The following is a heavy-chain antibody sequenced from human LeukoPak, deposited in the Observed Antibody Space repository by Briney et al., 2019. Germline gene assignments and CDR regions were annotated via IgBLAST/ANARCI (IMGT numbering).Heavy chain of an antibody. D-gene: IGHD3-10*01. Sequence: ASVKVSCKASGYSFADYYMHWVRQAPGQGLEWMGWINPNSGGTSYAQKFQGRVTMTRDTSINTAYMELSRLTPDDTAVYYCARGAGGFGEFDFDYWGQGTLVTVSS. V-gene: IGHV1-2*02. CDR3: ARGAGGFGEFDFDY. J-gene: IGHJ4*02. CDR1: GYSFADYY. CDR2: INPNSGGT.